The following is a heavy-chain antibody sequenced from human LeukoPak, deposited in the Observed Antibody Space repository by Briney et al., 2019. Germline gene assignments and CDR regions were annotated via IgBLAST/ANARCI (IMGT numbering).Heavy chain of an antibody. CDR3: ARDSTYYYDSGSSGPHYFDN. V-gene: IGHV3-30*01. CDR2: IPSGGTYE. J-gene: IGHJ4*02. CDR1: GFTFSNYA. Sequence: GGSLRLSCAASGFTFSNYAMHWVRQAPGKGLEWVSLIPSGGTYEYYADSVKGRFTISRDNSKNTLYLQLNSLRAKDTAVYYCARDSTYYYDSGSSGPHYFDNWGQGTLVTVSS. D-gene: IGHD3-10*01.